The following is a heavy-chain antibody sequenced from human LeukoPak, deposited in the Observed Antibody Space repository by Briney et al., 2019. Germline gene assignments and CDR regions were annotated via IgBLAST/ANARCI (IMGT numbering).Heavy chain of an antibody. CDR3: ARGGIKLWFDY. CDR2: INTNSGNP. V-gene: IGHV7-4-1*02. J-gene: IGHJ4*02. CDR1: GYPFTDYA. D-gene: IGHD5-18*01. Sequence: ASVKVSCKASGYPFTDYAMNWVRQAPGQGLEWMGWINTNSGNPTYAQGFTGRFVFSLDTSVSTAYLQISSLKAEDTAVYYCARGGIKLWFDYWGQGTLVTVSS.